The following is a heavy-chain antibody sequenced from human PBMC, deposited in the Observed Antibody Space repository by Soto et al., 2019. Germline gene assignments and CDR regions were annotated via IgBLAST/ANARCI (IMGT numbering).Heavy chain of an antibody. CDR2: ISSSSSTI. Sequence: GGSLRLSCAASGFTFSSYSMNWVRQAPGKGLEWVSYISSSSSTIYYADSVKGRFTISRDNAKNSLYLQMNSLRDEDTAVYYCARDADPRSYLWGMDVWGQGTTVTVSS. V-gene: IGHV3-48*02. J-gene: IGHJ6*02. D-gene: IGHD1-26*01. CDR3: ARDADPRSYLWGMDV. CDR1: GFTFSSYS.